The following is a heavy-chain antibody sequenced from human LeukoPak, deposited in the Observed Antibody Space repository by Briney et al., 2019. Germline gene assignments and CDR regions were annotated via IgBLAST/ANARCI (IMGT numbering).Heavy chain of an antibody. J-gene: IGHJ4*02. CDR2: INHSGST. Sequence: SETLSLTCAVHGGSFSGYYWSWIRQPPGKGLEWIGEINHSGSTNYNPSLKSRVTISVDTSKNQFSLKLSSVTAADTAVYYCARGSKANYYDSSGYLYWGQGTLVTVSS. CDR3: ARGSKANYYDSSGYLY. V-gene: IGHV4-34*01. D-gene: IGHD3-22*01. CDR1: GGSFSGYY.